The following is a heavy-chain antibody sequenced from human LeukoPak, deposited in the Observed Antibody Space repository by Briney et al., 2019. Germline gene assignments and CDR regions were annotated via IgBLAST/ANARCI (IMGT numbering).Heavy chain of an antibody. CDR3: ARDGGSGRKSDAFDI. CDR1: GFTVSSNY. Sequence: GGSLRLSCAASGFTVSSNYMSWVRQAPGKGLEWVSVIYSGGSTYYADSVKGRFTISRDNSKNTLYLQMNSLRAEDTAVYYCARDGGSGRKSDAFDIWGQGTMVTVSS. V-gene: IGHV3-66*02. J-gene: IGHJ3*02. D-gene: IGHD2-15*01. CDR2: IYSGGST.